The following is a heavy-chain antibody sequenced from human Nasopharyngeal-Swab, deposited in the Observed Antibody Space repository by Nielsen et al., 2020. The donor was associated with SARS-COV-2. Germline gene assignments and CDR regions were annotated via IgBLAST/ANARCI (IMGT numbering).Heavy chain of an antibody. D-gene: IGHD3-22*01. CDR3: ARDYYDNYDSDF. CDR2: INPDSGDT. V-gene: IGHV1-2*02. Sequence: ASVKVSCKTSGYTFTDYYIHWLRQVPGQGLEWVGCINPDSGDTRYAQKFQGRVTVTRDRSRSTAYIDLSRLRSDDTAVYYCARDYYDNYDSDFWGQGTLVTVSS. CDR1: GYTFTDYY. J-gene: IGHJ4*02.